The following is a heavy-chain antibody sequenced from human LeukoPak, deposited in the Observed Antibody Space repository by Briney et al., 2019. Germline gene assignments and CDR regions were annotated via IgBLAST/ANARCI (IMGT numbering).Heavy chain of an antibody. D-gene: IGHD1-26*01. CDR2: IYHSGST. V-gene: IGHV4-38-2*01. J-gene: IGHJ3*02. CDR1: GYSISSGYY. Sequence: PSETLSLTCAVSGYSISSGYYWGWIRQPPGKGLEWIGSIYHSGSTYYNPSLKSRVTISVDTSKNQFSLKLSSVTAADTAVYYCARVNQRREVLAAATGAFDIWGQGTMVTVSS. CDR3: ARVNQRREVLAAATGAFDI.